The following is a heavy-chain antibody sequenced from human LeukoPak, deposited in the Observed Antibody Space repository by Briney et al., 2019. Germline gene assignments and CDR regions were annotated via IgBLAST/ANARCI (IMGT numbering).Heavy chain of an antibody. Sequence: GASVKASCKASGYTFTGYYMHWVRQAPGQGLEWMGWINPNSGGTNYAQKFQGRVTMTRDTSISTAYMELSRLRSDDTAVYYCAREGGGSYSYFDYWGQGTLVTVSS. CDR3: AREGGGSYSYFDY. CDR1: GYTFTGYY. CDR2: INPNSGGT. J-gene: IGHJ4*02. D-gene: IGHD1-26*01. V-gene: IGHV1-2*02.